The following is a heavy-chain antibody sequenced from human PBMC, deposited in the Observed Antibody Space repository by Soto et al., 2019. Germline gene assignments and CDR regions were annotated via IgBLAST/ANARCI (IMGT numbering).Heavy chain of an antibody. CDR2: IYPGDSDT. CDR3: ASGRSDIVATVVYYGMDV. D-gene: IGHD5-12*01. V-gene: IGHV5-51*01. J-gene: IGHJ6*02. Sequence: GESLKISCKGSGYSFTSYWIGWVRQMPGKGLEWMGIIYPGDSDTRYSPSFQGHVTISADKSISTAYLQWSSLKASDTAMYYCASGRSDIVATVVYYGMDVWGQGTTVTVSS. CDR1: GYSFTSYW.